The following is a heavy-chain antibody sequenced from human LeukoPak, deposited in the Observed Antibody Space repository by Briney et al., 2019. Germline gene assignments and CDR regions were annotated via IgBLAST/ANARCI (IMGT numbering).Heavy chain of an antibody. CDR1: GYRFIDYW. V-gene: IGHV5-51*01. Sequence: GESLKISCQGSGYRFIDYWIGWVRQMPGKGLEWMGIIFPGDTDIKYSPSFQGQVTISADNSISTAYLQWSSLKASDTAMYYCARLAKFGELILDYWGQGTLVTVSS. D-gene: IGHD3-10*01. CDR2: IFPGDTDI. CDR3: ARLAKFGELILDY. J-gene: IGHJ4*02.